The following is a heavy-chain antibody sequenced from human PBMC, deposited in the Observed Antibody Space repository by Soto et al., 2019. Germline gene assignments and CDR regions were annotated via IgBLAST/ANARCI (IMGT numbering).Heavy chain of an antibody. V-gene: IGHV3-74*01. D-gene: IGHD2-2*01. Sequence: EVHLVESGGGLVRPGGSLRLSCAASGFRFSAYWMHWVRQVPGKGLAWVAHISNDDHNTTYADSVKGRFTISRDDAKNTVYLHMKSLRTDERAVYYCGRDSASTFDYWGRGTMVTVSS. CDR3: GRDSASTFDY. CDR1: GFRFSAYW. CDR2: ISNDDHNT. J-gene: IGHJ4*01.